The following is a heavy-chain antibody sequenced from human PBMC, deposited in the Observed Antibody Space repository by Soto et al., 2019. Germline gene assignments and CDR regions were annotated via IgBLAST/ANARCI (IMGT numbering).Heavy chain of an antibody. J-gene: IGHJ4*02. CDR2: IDQNGIT. CDR3: VRDQKWAYDF. CDR1: GDPISSSKW. D-gene: IGHD1-26*01. V-gene: IGHV4-4*02. Sequence: SETLSLTCAVSGDPISSSKWWTWVRQTPGKGLEWIGKIDQNGITNYNPSLESRVTILKDNAKNTLYLQMNSVRDDDTAIYYCVRDQKWAYDFWGPGILVTVSS.